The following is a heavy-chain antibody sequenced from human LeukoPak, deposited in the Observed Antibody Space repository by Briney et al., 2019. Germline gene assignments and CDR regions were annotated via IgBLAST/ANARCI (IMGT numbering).Heavy chain of an antibody. D-gene: IGHD1-26*01. V-gene: IGHV2-70*04. J-gene: IGHJ4*02. CDR1: GLSLSTSGMR. CDR2: IDWDDDK. CDR3: GRGGGSYPNFDY. Sequence: KESGPALVKPTQTLTLTCTFSGLSLSTSGMRVSWIRQPPGKALEWLARIDWDDDKFYSTSLKTRLTISKDTSKNQLVLTMTNMDPLDTAPYYCGRGGGSYPNFDYWGQGTLVTVSS.